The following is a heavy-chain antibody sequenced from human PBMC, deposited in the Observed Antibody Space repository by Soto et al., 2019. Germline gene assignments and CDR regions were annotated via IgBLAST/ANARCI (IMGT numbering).Heavy chain of an antibody. J-gene: IGHJ4*02. Sequence: SETLSLTCTVSGGSISSYYWSWIRQPPGKGLEWIGYIYYSGSTNYNPSLKSRVTISVDTSKNQFSLKLSSVTAADTAVYYCARQCEYSRSWYCYWGQGTLVTVSS. CDR1: GGSISSYY. CDR2: IYYSGST. V-gene: IGHV4-59*08. D-gene: IGHD6-13*01. CDR3: ARQCEYSRSWYCY.